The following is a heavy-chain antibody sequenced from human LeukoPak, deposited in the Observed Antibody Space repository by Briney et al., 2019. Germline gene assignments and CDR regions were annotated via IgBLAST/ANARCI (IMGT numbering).Heavy chain of an antibody. V-gene: IGHV4-38-2*02. J-gene: IGHJ4*02. D-gene: IGHD3-16*02. Sequence: SETLSLTCTVSGYSISSGYYWGWIRQPPGKGLEWIGSIYYSGSTYYNPSLKSRVTISVDTSKNQFSLKLSSVTAADTAVYYCARVGQYYDYVWGSYRYSGVDYWGQGTLVTVSS. CDR3: ARVGQYYDYVWGSYRYSGVDY. CDR2: IYYSGST. CDR1: GYSISSGYY.